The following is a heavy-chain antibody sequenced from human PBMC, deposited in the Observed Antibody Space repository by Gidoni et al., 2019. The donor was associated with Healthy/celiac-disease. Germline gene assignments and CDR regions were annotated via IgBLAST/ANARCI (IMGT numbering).Heavy chain of an antibody. V-gene: IGHV4-39*01. CDR2: IYYSGST. Sequence: LVKPSETLSLTCTVSGGSISSSSYYWGWNRQPPGKGLEWIGSIYYSGSTDYNPSLKSRVTISVDTSKNQFSLKLSSVTAADTAVYYCARHASRYRGIVVVPAAVDYWGQGTLVTVSS. D-gene: IGHD2-2*01. CDR1: GGSISSSSYY. CDR3: ARHASRYRGIVVVPAAVDY. J-gene: IGHJ4*02.